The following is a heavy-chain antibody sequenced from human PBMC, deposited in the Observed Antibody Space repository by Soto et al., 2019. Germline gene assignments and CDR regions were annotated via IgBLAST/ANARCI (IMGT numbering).Heavy chain of an antibody. Sequence: SETLSLTCAVSGGSISSGGYSWSWIRQPPGKGLEWIGYIYHSGSTYYNPSLKSRVTISVDRSKNQFSLKLSSVTAADTAVYYCARAGGLGAVVVDYWGQGTLVIVSS. CDR3: ARAGGLGAVVVDY. V-gene: IGHV4-30-2*01. CDR2: IYHSGST. CDR1: GGSISSGGYS. D-gene: IGHD6-19*01. J-gene: IGHJ4*02.